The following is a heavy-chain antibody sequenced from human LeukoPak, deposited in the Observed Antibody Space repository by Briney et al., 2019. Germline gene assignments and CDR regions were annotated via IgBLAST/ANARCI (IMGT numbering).Heavy chain of an antibody. CDR3: QGTEGITVSDPFDV. CDR1: GFVVSDYY. D-gene: IGHD3-10*01. J-gene: IGHJ3*01. Sequence: GGSLRLSCAASGFVVSDYYMSWIRQAPGKGLEWLSYISRSGSPIYYADSVKGRFIISRDNANNSLYLQMNSLRDEDTAVYYCQGTEGITVSDPFDVWGQGSMVTVSS. CDR2: ISRSGSPI. V-gene: IGHV3-11*04.